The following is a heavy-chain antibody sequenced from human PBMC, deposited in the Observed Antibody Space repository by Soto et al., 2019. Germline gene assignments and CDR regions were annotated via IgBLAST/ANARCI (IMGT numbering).Heavy chain of an antibody. CDR1: GYTFTSYG. CDR2: ISTYNGNT. J-gene: IGHJ5*02. D-gene: IGHD6-13*01. V-gene: IGHV1-18*01. Sequence: ASVNVSCKASGYTFTSYGISWVRQAPGQGLEWMGWISTYNGNTKYAQKLQGRVTMTTDTSTSTAYMELRSLRSDDTAVFYCAREIAAAGTNWFDPWGQGTLVTVSS. CDR3: AREIAAAGTNWFDP.